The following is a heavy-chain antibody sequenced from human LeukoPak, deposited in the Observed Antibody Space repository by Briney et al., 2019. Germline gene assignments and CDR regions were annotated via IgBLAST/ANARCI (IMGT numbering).Heavy chain of an antibody. CDR3: ARCGVTAVSGTNYYYYMDV. D-gene: IGHD5-18*01. Sequence: GGSLRLPCAASGFIFSKYWMTWVRQAPGKGLEWVGNIQQDGSEKYYVDSVEGRFTISRDNAKNSVYLQMNSLRAEDAAVYYCARCGVTAVSGTNYYYYMDVWGRGTAVTVSS. V-gene: IGHV3-7*01. J-gene: IGHJ6*03. CDR2: IQQDGSEK. CDR1: GFIFSKYW.